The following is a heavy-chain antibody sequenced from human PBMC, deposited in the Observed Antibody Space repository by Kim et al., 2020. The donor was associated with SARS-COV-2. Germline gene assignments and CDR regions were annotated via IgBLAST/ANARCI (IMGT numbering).Heavy chain of an antibody. V-gene: IGHV4-31*03. CDR2: IYYSGST. Sequence: SETLSLTCTVSGGSISSGGYYWSWIRQHPGKGLEWIGYIYYSGSTYYNPSLKSRVTISVDTSKNQFSLKLSSVTAADTAVYYCARVDCSSISCYETGMDVWGQGTTVTVSS. CDR1: GGSISSGGYY. D-gene: IGHD2-2*01. CDR3: ARVDCSSISCYETGMDV. J-gene: IGHJ6*02.